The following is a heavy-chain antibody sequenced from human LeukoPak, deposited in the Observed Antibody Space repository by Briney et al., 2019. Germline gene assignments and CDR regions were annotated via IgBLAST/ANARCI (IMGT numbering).Heavy chain of an antibody. CDR1: GFTFSSHA. D-gene: IGHD3-9*01. Sequence: GGPLRLSCAASGFTFSSHAMSWVRQAPGKGLEWVSAISGSGGSTYYADSVKGRFTISRDNSKNTLYLQMNSLRAEDTAVYYCAKPILTGYYRGSDAFDIWGQGTMVTVSS. V-gene: IGHV3-23*01. J-gene: IGHJ3*02. CDR3: AKPILTGYYRGSDAFDI. CDR2: ISGSGGST.